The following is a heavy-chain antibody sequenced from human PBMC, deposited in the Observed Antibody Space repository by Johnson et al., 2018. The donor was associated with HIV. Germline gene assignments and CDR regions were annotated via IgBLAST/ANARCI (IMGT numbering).Heavy chain of an antibody. J-gene: IGHJ3*02. Sequence: VQLVESGGGVVQPGRSLRLSCAASGFTFSSYAMHWVRQAPGKGLEYVSAISSNGGSTYYANSVKGRFTISRDNSKNTLYLQMNSLRAEDTAVYYCASTNIAAPTGSDAFDIWGQGTMVTVSS. CDR2: ISSNGGST. CDR1: GFTFSSYA. V-gene: IGHV3-64*01. D-gene: IGHD6-13*01. CDR3: ASTNIAAPTGSDAFDI.